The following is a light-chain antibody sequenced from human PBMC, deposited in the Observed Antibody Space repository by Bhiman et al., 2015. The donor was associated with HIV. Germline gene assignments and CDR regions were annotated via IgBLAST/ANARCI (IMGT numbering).Light chain of an antibody. CDR2: YDT. J-gene: IGLJ2*01. CDR3: QLWDTTSDPFVV. V-gene: IGLV3-21*04. CDR1: NIGSKS. Sequence: SYELTQPPSVSVAPGKTARITCGGNNIGSKSVHWFQQKPGQAPVVVMYYDTDRPSGIPERFSGSNSGNAATLTISRVEAGDEADYYCQLWDTTSDPFVVFGGGTKLTVL.